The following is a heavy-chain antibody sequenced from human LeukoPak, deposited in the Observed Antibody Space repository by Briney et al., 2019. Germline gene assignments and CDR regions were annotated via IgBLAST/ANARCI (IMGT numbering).Heavy chain of an antibody. CDR2: IYYSGDS. Sequence: GSLRLSCAASGFTFSSYSMNWVRQPPGKGLEWIGSIYYSGDSYYNPSLKSRVTISVDTSKNQFSLKLSSVTAADTAVYYCARNPGYSSGSYYYYGMDVWGQGTTVTVSS. J-gene: IGHJ6*02. CDR1: GFTFSSYS. CDR3: ARNPGYSSGSYYYYGMDV. V-gene: IGHV4-59*01. D-gene: IGHD6-19*01.